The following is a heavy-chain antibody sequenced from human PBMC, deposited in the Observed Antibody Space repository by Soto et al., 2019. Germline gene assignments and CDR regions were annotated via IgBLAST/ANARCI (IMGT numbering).Heavy chain of an antibody. J-gene: IGHJ4*02. CDR3: VRGGNPYHYATSGPGTFDK. Sequence: QVQLQESGPGLVKPSQTLSLTCTVSGDSVSGGDSYWSWIRQPPGKALEWIGYTSFSGYTSYTPSLNSRVSISVDMSKSQFSLRLTYVTAADTAIYYCVRGGNPYHYATSGPGTFDKWGQGILVSVSS. CDR2: TSFSGYT. D-gene: IGHD3-22*01. V-gene: IGHV4-30-4*01. CDR1: GDSVSGGDSY.